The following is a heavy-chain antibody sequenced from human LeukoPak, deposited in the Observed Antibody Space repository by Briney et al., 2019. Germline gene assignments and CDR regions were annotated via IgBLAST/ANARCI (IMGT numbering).Heavy chain of an antibody. Sequence: GGSLRLSCAASGFTFSSYAMHWVRQAPGKGLEWVAVISYDGSNKYYADSVKGRFTISRDNAKNTLYLQMNSLRAEDTAVYYCARDRELGIRPIVAFDIWGQGTMVTVSS. V-gene: IGHV3-30*04. CDR1: GFTFSSYA. CDR2: ISYDGSNK. J-gene: IGHJ3*02. CDR3: ARDRELGIRPIVAFDI. D-gene: IGHD7-27*01.